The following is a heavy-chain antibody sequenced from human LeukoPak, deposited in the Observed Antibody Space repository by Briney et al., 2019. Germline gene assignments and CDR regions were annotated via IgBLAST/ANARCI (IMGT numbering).Heavy chain of an antibody. V-gene: IGHV4-39*01. Sequence: PSETLSVTCTVSGGSISARSDYWGWIRKPPGKGLEWIGSIYYSGSTYYNASLKSRVTTSVDTSKNQFSLKLTSVTAADTAVYYCAIQRLDGTDVWGQGITVTVSS. D-gene: IGHD6-19*01. CDR1: GGSISARSDY. J-gene: IGHJ6*02. CDR2: IYYSGST. CDR3: AIQRLDGTDV.